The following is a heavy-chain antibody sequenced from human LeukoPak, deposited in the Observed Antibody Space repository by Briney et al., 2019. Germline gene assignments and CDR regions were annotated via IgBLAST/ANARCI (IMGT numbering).Heavy chain of an antibody. D-gene: IGHD1-26*01. Sequence: ETLSLTCTVSGGSISDYYWNWMRQPPGKGLEWIGYIYYSGRTNYNPSLKSRVTISVDTSKNQFSLKLSSVTAADTAVYYCARERRGTAFDIWGQGTMVTVSS. V-gene: IGHV4-59*12. CDR2: IYYSGRT. CDR1: GGSISDYY. J-gene: IGHJ3*02. CDR3: ARERRGTAFDI.